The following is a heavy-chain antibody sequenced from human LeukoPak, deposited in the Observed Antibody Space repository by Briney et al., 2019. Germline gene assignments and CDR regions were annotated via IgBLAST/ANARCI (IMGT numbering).Heavy chain of an antibody. CDR1: GFTFSSYS. CDR2: ISSSSSYI. Sequence: GGSLRLSCAASGFTFSSYSMNWVRQAPGKGLEWVSSISSSSSYIYYADSVKGRFTISRDNAKNSLYLQMNSLRAEDTAVYYCARDSGSYLLLPFDYWGQGTLVTVSS. J-gene: IGHJ4*02. V-gene: IGHV3-21*01. D-gene: IGHD1-26*01. CDR3: ARDSGSYLLLPFDY.